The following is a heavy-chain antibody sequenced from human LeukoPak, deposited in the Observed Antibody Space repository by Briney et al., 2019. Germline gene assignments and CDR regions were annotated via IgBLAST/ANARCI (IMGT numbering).Heavy chain of an antibody. CDR3: ARDLRDSSGSTGGYYYYYYGMDV. D-gene: IGHD3-22*01. V-gene: IGHV3-11*05. Sequence: PGGSLRLSCAASGFTFSDYYMSWIRQAPGKGLEWVSYISSSSSYTNYADSVKGRFTISRDNAKNSLYLQMNSLRAEDTAVYYCARDLRDSSGSTGGYYYYYYGMDVWGQGTTVTVSS. CDR1: GFTFSDYY. CDR2: ISSSSSYT. J-gene: IGHJ6*02.